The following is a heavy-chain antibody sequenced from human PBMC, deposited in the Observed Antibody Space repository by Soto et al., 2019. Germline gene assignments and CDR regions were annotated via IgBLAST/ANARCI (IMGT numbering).Heavy chain of an antibody. J-gene: IGHJ4*02. CDR2: IGTAGDA. V-gene: IGHV3-13*04. D-gene: IGHD3-10*01. CDR3: ARAFITGVLDY. CDR1: GFTFSSYD. Sequence: EVQLVESGGGLVQPGGSLRLSCAASGFTFSSYDMHWVSQVTGKGLEWVSAIGTAGDAYYPNSVKGRFTISRENAKNSLSLQMTSRRAGDTAVYYCARAFITGVLDYWGQGTRVTVSS.